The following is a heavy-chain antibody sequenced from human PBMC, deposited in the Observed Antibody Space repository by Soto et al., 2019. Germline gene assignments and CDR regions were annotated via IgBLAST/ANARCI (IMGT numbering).Heavy chain of an antibody. CDR2: IYFDGTVK. D-gene: IGHD1-7*01. Sequence: PGGSLRLSCGASGFTFSSYVMHLVRQAPGKGLEWVALIYFDGTVKYYADSVKGRFAISRDISNNTLYLGMNSLRAEDTAIYYCVRESLGPTGTTAMDVWGQGTTVTLSS. V-gene: IGHV3-33*01. CDR3: VRESLGPTGTTAMDV. J-gene: IGHJ6*02. CDR1: GFTFSSYV.